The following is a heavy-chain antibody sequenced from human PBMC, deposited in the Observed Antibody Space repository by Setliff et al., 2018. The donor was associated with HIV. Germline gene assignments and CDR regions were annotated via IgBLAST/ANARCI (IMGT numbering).Heavy chain of an antibody. V-gene: IGHV1-69*10. CDR1: GGTFSSYA. J-gene: IGHJ3*02. CDR3: ARDLDYDTGKSDAFDI. Sequence: GASVKVSCKASGGTFSSYAISWVRQAPGQRPEWMGGTIPMSDIPNYAQNFQGRVTITADHSTTTTYMELSSLSSEDTAVYYCARDLDYDTGKSDAFDIWGQGTRVTVSS. CDR2: TIPMSDIP. D-gene: IGHD1-1*01.